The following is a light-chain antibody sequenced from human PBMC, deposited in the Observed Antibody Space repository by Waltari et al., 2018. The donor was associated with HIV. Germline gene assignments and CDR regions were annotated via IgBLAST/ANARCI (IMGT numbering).Light chain of an antibody. CDR3: SAWDISLNGCV. Sequence: QAGPAQPSSVCKALGQTTTLTCTGSTDNTGFEGAAWLQHHQGQPPQFLTNRHKERAPEISERFSASRSGNTASLTISGVQSADEADYYCSAWDISLNGCVFGEGTHLTVL. CDR1: TDNTGFEG. CDR2: RHK. V-gene: IGLV10-54*04. J-gene: IGLJ3*02.